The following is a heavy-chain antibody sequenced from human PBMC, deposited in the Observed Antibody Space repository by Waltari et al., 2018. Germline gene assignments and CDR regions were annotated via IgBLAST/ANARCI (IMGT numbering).Heavy chain of an antibody. J-gene: IGHJ4*02. CDR2: IYHSGST. CDR3: AREVGAYGSGSSWDY. CDR1: GFTFSSYA. D-gene: IGHD3-10*01. Sequence: VQLLESGGGLVQPGGSLRLSCAASGFTFSSYAMSWIRQHPGKGLEWIGYIYHSGSTYYNPSLKSRVTISVDRSKNQFSLKLSSVTAADTAVYYCAREVGAYGSGSSWDYWGQGTLVTVSS. V-gene: IGHV4-30-2*01.